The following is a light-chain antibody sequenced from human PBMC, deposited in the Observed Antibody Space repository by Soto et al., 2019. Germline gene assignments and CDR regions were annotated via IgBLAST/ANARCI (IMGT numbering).Light chain of an antibody. J-gene: IGKJ1*01. Sequence: EIVLTQSPGTLSLSPGERATLSCRASQSVSNNYLAWYHQKSGQSPRLLISDVSTRATGIPARFSGSGSGTEFTLTIPNLQPDDFATFYCQQYSTFPRTFGQGTKVDIK. CDR1: QSVSNNY. CDR3: QQYSTFPRT. CDR2: DVS. V-gene: IGKV3-20*01.